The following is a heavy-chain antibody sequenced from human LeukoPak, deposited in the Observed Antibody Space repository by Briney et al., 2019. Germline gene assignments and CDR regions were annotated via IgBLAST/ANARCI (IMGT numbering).Heavy chain of an antibody. CDR3: ARHSNYGSGSYYRYWFDP. CDR1: GGSFSGYY. D-gene: IGHD3-10*01. J-gene: IGHJ5*02. CDR2: INHSGSA. V-gene: IGHV4-34*01. Sequence: SETLSLTCAVYGGSFSGYYWSWIRQPPGKGLEWIGEINHSGSANYNPSLKSRVTISVDTSKNQFSLKLSSVTAADTAVYYCARHSNYGSGSYYRYWFDPWGQGTLVTVSS.